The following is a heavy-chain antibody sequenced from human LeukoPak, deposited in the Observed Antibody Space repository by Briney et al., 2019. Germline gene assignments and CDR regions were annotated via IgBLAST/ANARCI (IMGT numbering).Heavy chain of an antibody. Sequence: PGGSLRLSCAASGFTFSSYWMSWVRQAPGKGLEWVANIKQDGSEKYYVDSVKGRFTISRDNAKNSLYLQMNSLRAEDTAVYYCAREGEYYYDSSGYYFDYWGQGTLVTVSS. CDR3: AREGEYYYDSSGYYFDY. D-gene: IGHD3-22*01. V-gene: IGHV3-7*01. CDR2: IKQDGSEK. CDR1: GFTFSSYW. J-gene: IGHJ4*02.